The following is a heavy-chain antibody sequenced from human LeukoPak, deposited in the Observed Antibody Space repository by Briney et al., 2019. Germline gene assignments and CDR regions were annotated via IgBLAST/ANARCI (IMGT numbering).Heavy chain of an antibody. CDR2: IYASGTT. D-gene: IGHD3-9*01. CDR3: ARQGLSYDNLTDFCNSGYFDN. CDR1: GGSIGSYY. V-gene: IGHV4-4*09. Sequence: PSETLSLTCTVSGGSIGSYYWSWIRQPPGKGLEWIGYIYASGTTNYNPSLKSRLTMSVDTSKNQFSLKLNSVTAADTAVDYWARQGLSYDNLTDFCNSGYFDNWGQGTLVTVSS. J-gene: IGHJ4*02.